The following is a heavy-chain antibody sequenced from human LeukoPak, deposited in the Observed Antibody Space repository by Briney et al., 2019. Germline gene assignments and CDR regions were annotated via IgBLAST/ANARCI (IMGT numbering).Heavy chain of an antibody. J-gene: IGHJ4*02. Sequence: GGSLRLSCAASGFTLSNFAMTWVRQAPGKGLEWVSSISGRSDDIYYADSVQGRFTISRDNSKNSLYLQMKSLRAEDTALYYCARRGYHDYSGFDYWGQGTLVTVSS. V-gene: IGHV3-21*01. CDR2: ISGRSDDI. D-gene: IGHD1-26*01. CDR1: GFTLSNFA. CDR3: ARRGYHDYSGFDY.